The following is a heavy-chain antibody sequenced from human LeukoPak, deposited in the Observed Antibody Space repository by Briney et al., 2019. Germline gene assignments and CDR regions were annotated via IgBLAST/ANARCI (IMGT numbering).Heavy chain of an antibody. Sequence: PGGSLRLSCAASAFPFSSAWMSWVRQAPGKGLEWVSSISSSSSYIYNADSVKGRFTISRDNAKNSLSLQMNSLRAEDTAVYYCARDWGPYGSGSPTDYWGQGTLVTVSS. CDR2: ISSSSSYI. D-gene: IGHD3-10*01. CDR3: ARDWGPYGSGSPTDY. J-gene: IGHJ4*02. CDR1: AFPFSSAW. V-gene: IGHV3-21*01.